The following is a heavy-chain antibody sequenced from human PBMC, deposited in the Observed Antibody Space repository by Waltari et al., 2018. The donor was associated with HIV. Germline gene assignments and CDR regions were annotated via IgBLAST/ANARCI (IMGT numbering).Heavy chain of an antibody. CDR1: GGSFSGYY. CDR2: INHSGST. J-gene: IGHJ6*02. CDR3: ARARGGVAADYYYYGMDV. Sequence: QVQLQQWGAGLLKPSETLSLTCAVYGGSFSGYYWSWIRQPPGKGLEWIGEINHSGSTDSNPALKSRVTISVDTSKNQFSLKLSSVTAADTAVYYCARARGGVAADYYYYGMDVWGQGTTVTVSS. D-gene: IGHD3-10*01. V-gene: IGHV4-34*01.